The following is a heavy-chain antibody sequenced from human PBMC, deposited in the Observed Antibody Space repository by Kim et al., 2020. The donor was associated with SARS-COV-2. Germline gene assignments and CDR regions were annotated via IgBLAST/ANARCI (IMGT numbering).Heavy chain of an antibody. CDR2: SGGST. CDR3: AREGVDP. J-gene: IGHJ5*02. Sequence: SGGSTSYAQKFQGRVTMTRDTSTSTVYMELSSLRSEDTAVYYCAREGVDPWGQGTLVTVSS. V-gene: IGHV1-46*01.